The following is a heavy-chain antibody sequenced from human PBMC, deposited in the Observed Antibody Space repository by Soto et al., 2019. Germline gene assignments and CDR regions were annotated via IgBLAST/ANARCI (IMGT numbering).Heavy chain of an antibody. D-gene: IGHD6-13*01. Sequence: GGSLRLSCAASGFTFSSYGMHWVRQAPGKGLEWVAVIWYDGSNKYYADSVKGRFTISRDNSKNTLYLQMNSLRAEDTAVYYCARDHSAAGTTIQFSLSYYFDYWGQGTLVTVSS. CDR2: IWYDGSNK. J-gene: IGHJ4*02. CDR1: GFTFSSYG. CDR3: ARDHSAAGTTIQFSLSYYFDY. V-gene: IGHV3-33*01.